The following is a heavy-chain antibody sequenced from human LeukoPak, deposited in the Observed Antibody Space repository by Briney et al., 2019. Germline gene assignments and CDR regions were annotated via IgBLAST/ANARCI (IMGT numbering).Heavy chain of an antibody. CDR1: GGTFSSYA. Sequence: ASVKVSCKASGGTFSSYAISWVRQAPGQGLEWMGGIIPIFGTANYAQKLQGRVTITTDESTSTAYMELSSLRSEDTAVYYCARDHSGSGSYYGGNWFDPWGQGTLVTVSS. V-gene: IGHV1-69*05. D-gene: IGHD3-10*01. CDR2: IIPIFGTA. CDR3: ARDHSGSGSYYGGNWFDP. J-gene: IGHJ5*02.